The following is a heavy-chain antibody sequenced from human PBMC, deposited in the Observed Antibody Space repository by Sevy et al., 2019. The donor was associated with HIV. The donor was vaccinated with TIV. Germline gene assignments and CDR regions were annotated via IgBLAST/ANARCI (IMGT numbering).Heavy chain of an antibody. CDR2: ISSSSSYI. CDR3: ASDYCSGGSCYNDAFHI. CDR1: GFTFSSYS. J-gene: IGHJ3*02. D-gene: IGHD2-15*01. V-gene: IGHV3-21*01. Sequence: GGSLRLSCAASGFTFSSYSMNWVRQAPGKGLEWVSSISSSSSYIYYADSVKGRFTISRDNAKNSLYLQMNSLRAEDTAVYYCASDYCSGGSCYNDAFHIWGQGTMVTVSS.